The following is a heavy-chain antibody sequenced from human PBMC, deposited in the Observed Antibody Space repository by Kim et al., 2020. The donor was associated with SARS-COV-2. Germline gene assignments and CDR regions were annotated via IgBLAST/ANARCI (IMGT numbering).Heavy chain of an antibody. CDR1: GFTFSSYA. V-gene: IGHV3-64D*09. J-gene: IGHJ4*02. Sequence: GGSLRLSCSASGFTFSSYAMHWVRQAPGKVLEYVSAISSNGGSTYYADSVKGRFTISRDNSKNTLYLQMSSLRAEDTAVYYCVKDLVDYYDSSGYPDYWGQGNLVTVSS. CDR2: ISSNGGST. D-gene: IGHD3-22*01. CDR3: VKDLVDYYDSSGYPDY.